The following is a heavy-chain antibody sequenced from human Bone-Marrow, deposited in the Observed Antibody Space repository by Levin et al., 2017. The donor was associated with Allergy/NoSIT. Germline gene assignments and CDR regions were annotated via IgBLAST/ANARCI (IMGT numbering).Heavy chain of an antibody. D-gene: IGHD2-2*03. V-gene: IGHV3-7*01. CDR2: IKQDGSEK. J-gene: IGHJ3*02. Sequence: GGSLRLSCAASGFTFSSYWMSWVRQAPGKGLEWVANIKQDGSEKYYVDSVKGRFTISRDNAKNSLYLQMNSLRAEDTAVYYCASLDIVVVRWGDAFDIWGQGTMVTVSS. CDR1: GFTFSSYW. CDR3: ASLDIVVVRWGDAFDI.